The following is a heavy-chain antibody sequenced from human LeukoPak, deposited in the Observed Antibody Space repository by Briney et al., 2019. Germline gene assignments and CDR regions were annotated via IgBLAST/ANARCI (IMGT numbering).Heavy chain of an antibody. CDR3: AKGDPPTYYDILTGQDY. D-gene: IGHD3-9*01. CDR2: ISAGGGST. Sequence: GESLKISCAASGFTFSSYAMSWVRQAPGKGLEWVAGISAGGGSTYYADSVKGRFTISRDNSKNMLYLQLNSLRAEDTAVYYCAKGDPPTYYDILTGQDYWGQGTLVTVSS. J-gene: IGHJ4*02. V-gene: IGHV3-23*01. CDR1: GFTFSSYA.